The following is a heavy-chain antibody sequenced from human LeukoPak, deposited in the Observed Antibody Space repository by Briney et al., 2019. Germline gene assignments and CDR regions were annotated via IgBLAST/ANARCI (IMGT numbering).Heavy chain of an antibody. J-gene: IGHJ5*02. CDR2: IYHSGST. CDR1: GYSISSGYY. D-gene: IGHD3-10*01. CDR3: ARDRGGGARGWFDP. V-gene: IGHV4-38-2*02. Sequence: SETLSLTCTVSGYSISSGYYWGWIRQPPGKGLEWIGSIYHSGSTYYNPSLKSRVTISVDTSKNQFSLKLSSVTAADTAVYYCARDRGGGARGWFDPWGQGTLVTVSS.